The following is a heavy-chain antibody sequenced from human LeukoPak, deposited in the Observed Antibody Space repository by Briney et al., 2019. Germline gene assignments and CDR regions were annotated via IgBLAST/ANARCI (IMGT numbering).Heavy chain of an antibody. Sequence: GGSLRLSCPASGFTFSGYGMHWVRQAPGKGLEWLAVISDIGSQKSYADSVKGRFTISRDNSKNTLYLQMNSLRAEDTAVYYCAKDSAYDSSGYYGGVFDYWGQGTLVTVSS. CDR1: GFTFSGYG. D-gene: IGHD3-22*01. CDR3: AKDSAYDSSGYYGGVFDY. V-gene: IGHV3-30*18. J-gene: IGHJ4*02. CDR2: ISDIGSQK.